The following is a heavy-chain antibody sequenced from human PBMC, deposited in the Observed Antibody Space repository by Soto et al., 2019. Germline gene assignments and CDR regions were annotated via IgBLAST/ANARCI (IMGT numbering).Heavy chain of an antibody. CDR1: GYTFTGYY. J-gene: IGHJ6*02. D-gene: IGHD2-15*01. CDR2: INPNSGGT. CDR3: ARDWGRTGMVVYYGMDV. V-gene: IGHV1-2*04. Sequence: ASVKVSCKASGYTFTGYYMHWVRQAPGQGLEWMGWINPNSGGTNYAQKFQGWVTMTRDTSISTAYMELSRLRSDDTAVYYCARDWGRTGMVVYYGMDVWGQGTTVTVSS.